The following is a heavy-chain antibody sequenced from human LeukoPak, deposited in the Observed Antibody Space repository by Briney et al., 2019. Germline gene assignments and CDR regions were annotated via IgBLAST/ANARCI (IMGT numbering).Heavy chain of an antibody. Sequence: GGSLRLSCAASGFTVSSNYMSWVRQAPGQGLEWISIIYSGGSTFYADSVKGRFTISRDNSKNTLYLQMNSLRAEDTAVYYCARGGSYLSAFDIWGQGTMVTVSS. V-gene: IGHV3-53*01. CDR1: GFTVSSNY. J-gene: IGHJ3*02. CDR3: ARGGSYLSAFDI. D-gene: IGHD1-26*01. CDR2: IYSGGST.